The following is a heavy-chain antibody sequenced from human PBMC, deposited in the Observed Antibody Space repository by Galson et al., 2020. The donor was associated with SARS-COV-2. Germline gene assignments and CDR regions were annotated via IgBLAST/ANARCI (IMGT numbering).Heavy chain of an antibody. CDR2: IYPGDSDT. D-gene: IGHD3-3*01. Sequence: GESLKISCKGSGYSFTSYWIGWVHQMPGKGLEWMGIIYPGDSDTRYSPSFQGQVTISADKSISTAYLQWSSLKASDTAMYYCARGHENYDFWSGRGYAFDIWGQGTMVTVSS. V-gene: IGHV5-51*07. CDR3: ARGHENYDFWSGRGYAFDI. CDR1: GYSFTSYW. J-gene: IGHJ3*02.